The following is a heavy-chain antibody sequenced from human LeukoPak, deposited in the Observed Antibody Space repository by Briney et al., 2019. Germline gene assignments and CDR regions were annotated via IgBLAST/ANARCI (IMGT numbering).Heavy chain of an antibody. J-gene: IGHJ6*03. Sequence: SETLSLTCAVYGGSFSGYYWSWIRQPPGKGLEWIGEINHSGSTNYNPSLKSRVTISVDTSKNQFSLKLSSVTAADTAVYYCARDRWYSSSSFGSNYYYYMDVWGKGTTVTVSS. CDR3: ARDRWYSSSSFGSNYYYYMDV. CDR2: INHSGST. D-gene: IGHD6-13*01. V-gene: IGHV4-34*01. CDR1: GGSFSGYY.